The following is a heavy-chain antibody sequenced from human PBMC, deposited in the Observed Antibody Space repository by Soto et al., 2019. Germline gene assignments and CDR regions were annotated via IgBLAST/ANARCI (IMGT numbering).Heavy chain of an antibody. D-gene: IGHD6-13*01. CDR2: IKQDGSEK. Sequence: PGGSLRLSCAASGFTISIYWMSWVRQAPGKGLEWVANIKQDGSEKYYVDSVKGRFTISRDNAKISLDLHMDSLRAEDTAMYYCVRIPYSSSWYCFDSWGQGTLVTVSS. J-gene: IGHJ5*01. CDR3: VRIPYSSSWYCFDS. CDR1: GFTISIYW. V-gene: IGHV3-7*05.